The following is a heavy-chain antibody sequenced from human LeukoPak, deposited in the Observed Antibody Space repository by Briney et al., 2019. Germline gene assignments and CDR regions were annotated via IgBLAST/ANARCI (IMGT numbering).Heavy chain of an antibody. CDR3: AKDVYGDYGGLDY. V-gene: IGHV3-23*01. D-gene: IGHD4-17*01. Sequence: PGGSLRLSCAASGFPFSTYAMSWVRQAPGKGLEWVSSIRGSDGSTYYADSVKGRFAISRDNSKNPLYLQMNSLRAEDTAVYYCAKDVYGDYGGLDYWGQGTLVTVSS. J-gene: IGHJ4*02. CDR1: GFPFSTYA. CDR2: IRGSDGST.